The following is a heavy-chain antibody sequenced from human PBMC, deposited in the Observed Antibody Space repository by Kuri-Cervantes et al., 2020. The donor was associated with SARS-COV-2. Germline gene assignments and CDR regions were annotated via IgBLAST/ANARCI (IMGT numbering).Heavy chain of an antibody. Sequence: GESLKISCAASGFTFSHFGMFWVRQAPGKGLEWVAFIRYDGNYKTYADAVKGRFTISRDNSKNTLYLQMNSLRAEDTAVYYCASGYSIDYWGQGTLVTVSS. CDR2: IRYDGNYK. J-gene: IGHJ4*02. V-gene: IGHV3-30*02. D-gene: IGHD3-22*01. CDR1: GFTFSHFG. CDR3: ASGYSIDY.